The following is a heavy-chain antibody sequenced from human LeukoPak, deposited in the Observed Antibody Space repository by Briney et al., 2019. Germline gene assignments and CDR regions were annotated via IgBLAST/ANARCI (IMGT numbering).Heavy chain of an antibody. CDR3: ASGPLYCSSTSCYISYYYGMDV. J-gene: IGHJ6*02. Sequence: PSETLSLTCAVYGGSFSGYYWSWIRQPPGKGLEWIGEINHSGSTNYNPSLKSRVTISVDTSKNQFSLKLSSVTAADTAVYYCASGPLYCSSTSCYISYYYGMDVWGQGTTVTVSS. CDR1: GGSFSGYY. V-gene: IGHV4-34*01. D-gene: IGHD2-2*02. CDR2: INHSGST.